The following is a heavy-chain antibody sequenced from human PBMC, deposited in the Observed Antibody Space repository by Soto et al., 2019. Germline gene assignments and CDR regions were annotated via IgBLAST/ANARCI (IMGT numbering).Heavy chain of an antibody. D-gene: IGHD6-13*01. Sequence: QVQLVQSGAGVKKPGSSVKVSCKASGGTFSSYAISWVRQAPGQGLQWMGGIIPIFGSANYAQKFQGRVTITADESTSTAYMELSSLRSEDTAVYYCAGQQLNSWRWFDPWGQGTLVTVSS. J-gene: IGHJ5*02. CDR3: AGQQLNSWRWFDP. V-gene: IGHV1-69*01. CDR1: GGTFSSYA. CDR2: IIPIFGSA.